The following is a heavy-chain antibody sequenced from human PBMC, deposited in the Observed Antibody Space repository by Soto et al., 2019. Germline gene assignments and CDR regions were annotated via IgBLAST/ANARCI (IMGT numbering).Heavy chain of an antibody. CDR2: INPRGETR. CDR1: GFTFSDFY. D-gene: IGHD1-7*01. V-gene: IGHV3-11*01. Sequence: PGGSLRLSCAASGFTFSDFYMNWIRQAPGQGLEWLSFINPRGETRYIADSIRGRFTFSRDNARRSLYLQMDRLRADDTAVYYCARSGTPLIEILDYWGQGTLVTVSS. J-gene: IGHJ4*01. CDR3: ARSGTPLIEILDY.